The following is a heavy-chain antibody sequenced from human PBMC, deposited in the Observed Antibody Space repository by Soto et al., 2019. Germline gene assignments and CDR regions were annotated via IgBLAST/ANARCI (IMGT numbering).Heavy chain of an antibody. CDR3: AVYCSGGSCYSGLDY. CDR2: INPSGGST. CDR1: GYTFTSYY. V-gene: IGHV1-46*01. D-gene: IGHD2-15*01. J-gene: IGHJ4*02. Sequence: ASVKVSCKASGYTFTSYYMHWVRQAPGQGLEWMGIINPSGGSTSYAQKFQGRVTMTRDTSTSTVYMELSSLRSEDTAVYYCAVYCSGGSCYSGLDYGGQGTLVTVSS.